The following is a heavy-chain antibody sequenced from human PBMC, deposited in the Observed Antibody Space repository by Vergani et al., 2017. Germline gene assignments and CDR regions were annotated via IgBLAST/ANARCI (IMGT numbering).Heavy chain of an antibody. V-gene: IGHV3-23*01. J-gene: IGHJ3*02. CDR2: LSASDRRT. CDR1: GFTFIMHA. CDR3: AKVGRSEVAGTFGAFDI. Sequence: EVQLLESGGDLVQPGGSLRLSCPASGFTFIMHAMSWVRKAPGKGLEWVSTLSASDRRTHYAASVKGRFTISRDNSKNTLFLHMNSLRPEDTAVYYCAKVGRSEVAGTFGAFDIWGQGTMVTVSS. D-gene: IGHD6-19*01.